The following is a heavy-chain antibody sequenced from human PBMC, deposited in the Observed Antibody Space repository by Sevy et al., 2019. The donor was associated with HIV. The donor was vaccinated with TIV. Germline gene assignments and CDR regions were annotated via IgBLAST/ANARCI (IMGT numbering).Heavy chain of an antibody. V-gene: IGHV3-21*01. D-gene: IGHD6-19*01. CDR3: ATHSSGWYNPGDY. Sequence: GGSLRLSCAASGFTFSSYSMNWVRQAPGKGLEWVSSISSSSSYIYYADSVKGRLTISRDNAKNSLYLQMNSLRAEDTAVYYCATHSSGWYNPGDYWGQGTLVTVSS. CDR2: ISSSSSYI. CDR1: GFTFSSYS. J-gene: IGHJ4*02.